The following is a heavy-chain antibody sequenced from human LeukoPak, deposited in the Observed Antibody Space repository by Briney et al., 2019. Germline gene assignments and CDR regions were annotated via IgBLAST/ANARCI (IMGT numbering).Heavy chain of an antibody. D-gene: IGHD7-27*01. CDR1: GFTFSSYG. J-gene: IGHJ4*02. CDR2: IRYDGSNK. CDR3: AKDPRASTGDSRGY. Sequence: QPGGSLRLSCAASGFTFSSYGMHWVRQAPDKGLEWVAFIRYDGSNKYYADSVKGRFTISRDNSKNTLYLQMNSLRAEDTAVYYCAKDPRASTGDSRGYWGQGTLVTVSS. V-gene: IGHV3-30*02.